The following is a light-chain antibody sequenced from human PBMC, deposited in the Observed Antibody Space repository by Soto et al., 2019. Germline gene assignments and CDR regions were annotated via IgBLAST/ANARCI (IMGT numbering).Light chain of an antibody. Sequence: ESVLRQSPGTLSLSPWERATLSCRASQSVGSGYLAWYQQKPGQAPGLLIYGASSRATGIPDRFSGSGSGTDFTLTISRPEPEDFAVHYCQQYGSSPTFGQGTKVEIK. CDR3: QQYGSSPT. V-gene: IGKV3-20*01. CDR2: GAS. J-gene: IGKJ1*01. CDR1: QSVGSGY.